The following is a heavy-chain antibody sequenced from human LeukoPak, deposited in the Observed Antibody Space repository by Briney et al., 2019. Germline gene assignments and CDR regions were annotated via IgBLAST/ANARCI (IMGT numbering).Heavy chain of an antibody. J-gene: IGHJ4*02. CDR1: GYSISSGYY. CDR3: ARRLVVLQGFDY. V-gene: IGHV4-38-2*01. CDR2: IYHSGSS. Sequence: SETLSLTCAVSGYSISSGYYWGWIRQLPGKGLEWIGSIYHSGSSYYKPSLKSRVSISVDTSETQFSLKLSSVTAADKDVYYCARRLVVLQGFDYWGQGTLVTVSS. D-gene: IGHD3-16*02.